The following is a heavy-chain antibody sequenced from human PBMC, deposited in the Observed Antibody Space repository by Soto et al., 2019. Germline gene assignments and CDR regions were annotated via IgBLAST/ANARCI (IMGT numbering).Heavy chain of an antibody. CDR3: ARDKVVFTTSYYYYGMDV. D-gene: IGHD3-22*01. V-gene: IGHV1-18*04. J-gene: IGHJ6*02. CDR1: GYTFTSYG. Sequence: ASVQVSCKASGYTFTSYGISWMRQAPVQVLEWMGWISAYNGNTNYAQKLQGRVTMTTDTSTSTAYMELRSLRSDDTAVYYCARDKVVFTTSYYYYGMDVWGQGTTVTVSS. CDR2: ISAYNGNT.